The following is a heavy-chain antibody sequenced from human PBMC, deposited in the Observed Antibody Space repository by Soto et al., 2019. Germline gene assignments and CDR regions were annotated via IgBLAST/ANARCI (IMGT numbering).Heavy chain of an antibody. J-gene: IGHJ4*02. Sequence: ASVKVSCKASGYTFTGYYMHWVRQAPRQGLEWMGWINPNSANTNYAQKFQGRVTMTGDTSTSTAYMELRSLRSDDTAVYYCARENSYFDYWGQGTLVTVSS. CDR1: GYTFTGYY. V-gene: IGHV1-2*02. CDR2: INPNSANT. CDR3: ARENSYFDY.